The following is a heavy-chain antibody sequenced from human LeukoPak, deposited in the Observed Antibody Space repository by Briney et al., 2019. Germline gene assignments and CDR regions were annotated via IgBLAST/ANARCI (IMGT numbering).Heavy chain of an antibody. D-gene: IGHD2-15*01. CDR3: AKGSRSGGSYYFDF. CDR1: GFTFNNYA. CDR2: FTGSGGST. J-gene: IGHJ4*02. V-gene: IGHV3-23*01. Sequence: GGSLRLSCAASGFTFNNYAVGWVSQAPGKGLEWVSTFTGSGGSTYYANSVKDRFTISRDNSKNTLYLQMNSLRAEDTAVYYCAKGSRSGGSYYFDFWGQGTLVTVSS.